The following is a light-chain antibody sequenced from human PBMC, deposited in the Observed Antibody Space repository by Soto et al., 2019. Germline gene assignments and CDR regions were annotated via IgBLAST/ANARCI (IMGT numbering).Light chain of an antibody. V-gene: IGLV2-14*01. Sequence: QSVLTQPASVSGSPGQSITISFTGTSSDVGGYNYVSWYQQHPGKAPKLMIYDVSNRPSGVSNRFSGSKSGNTASLTISGLQADDEADYYCSSYTSSSTLYVFGTGTKLTVL. CDR3: SSYTSSSTLYV. J-gene: IGLJ1*01. CDR1: SSDVGGYNY. CDR2: DVS.